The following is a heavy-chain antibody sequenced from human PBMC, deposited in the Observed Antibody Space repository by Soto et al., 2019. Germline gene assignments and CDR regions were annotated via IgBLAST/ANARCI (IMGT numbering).Heavy chain of an antibody. Sequence: EVQLLESGGGLVQPGGSLRLSCAASGFTFSSYAMSWVRQAPGKGLEWVSAISGSGGSTYYADSVKGRFTNSRDNSKNTVFLQMNSLRAEDTAVYYCAKDTRELPPVGLWDWGQGTLVTVSS. CDR2: ISGSGGST. J-gene: IGHJ4*02. CDR3: AKDTRELPPVGLWD. D-gene: IGHD3-16*01. V-gene: IGHV3-23*01. CDR1: GFTFSSYA.